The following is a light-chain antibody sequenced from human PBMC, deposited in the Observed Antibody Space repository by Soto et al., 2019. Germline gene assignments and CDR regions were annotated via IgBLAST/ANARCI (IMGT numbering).Light chain of an antibody. CDR3: QQYGPSPALT. V-gene: IGKV3-20*01. Sequence: EIVLTQSPGTQSLSPGERATLSCRASQSVSSSYLAWYQQKPGQAPRLLIYGASSRATGIPDRFSGSGSGTDFTLTISRLEPEDLAVYHCQQYGPSPALTFGGGTKVEIK. J-gene: IGKJ4*01. CDR1: QSVSSSY. CDR2: GAS.